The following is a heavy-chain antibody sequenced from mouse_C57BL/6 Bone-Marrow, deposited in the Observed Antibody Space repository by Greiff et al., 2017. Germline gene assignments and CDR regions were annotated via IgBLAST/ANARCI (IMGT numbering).Heavy chain of an antibody. J-gene: IGHJ2*01. CDR1: GFNIKDDY. V-gene: IGHV14-4*01. D-gene: IGHD1-1*01. CDR3: TTCYSRDY. Sequence: EVQLKQSGAELVRPGASVKLSCTASGFNIKDDYMHWVKQRPEQGLEWIGWIDPENGDTEYASKFQGKATITADTSSNTAYLQLSSLTSEDTAVYYCTTCYSRDYWGQGTTLTVSS. CDR2: IDPENGDT.